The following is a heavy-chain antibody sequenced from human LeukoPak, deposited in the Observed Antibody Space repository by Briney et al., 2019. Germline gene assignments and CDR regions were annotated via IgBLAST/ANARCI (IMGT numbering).Heavy chain of an antibody. CDR3: ARDMPGQGYYDILTGYDYYYGMDV. Sequence: GASVKVSCKASGGTFSSYAISWVRQAPGQGLEWMGRIIPILGIANYAQKFQGRVTITADKSTGTAYMELSSLRSEDTAVYYCARDMPGQGYYDILTGYDYYYGMDVWGQGTTVTVSS. CDR2: IIPILGIA. D-gene: IGHD3-9*01. V-gene: IGHV1-69*04. J-gene: IGHJ6*02. CDR1: GGTFSSYA.